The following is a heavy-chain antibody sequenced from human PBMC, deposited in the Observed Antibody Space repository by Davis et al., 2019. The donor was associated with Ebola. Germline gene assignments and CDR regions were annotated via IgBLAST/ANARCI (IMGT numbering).Heavy chain of an antibody. J-gene: IGHJ4*02. CDR3: ARRSNSPFDY. D-gene: IGHD6-6*01. CDR1: GGSFSGYY. CDR2: INHSATT. Sequence: MPSETLSLTCAVYGGSFSGYYWSWIRQLPGKGLEWNGEINHSATTNYNPSLKSRVTISVDTSKKQFSLKLSSVTAADTAVYYCARRSNSPFDYWGQGTLVTVSS. V-gene: IGHV4-34*01.